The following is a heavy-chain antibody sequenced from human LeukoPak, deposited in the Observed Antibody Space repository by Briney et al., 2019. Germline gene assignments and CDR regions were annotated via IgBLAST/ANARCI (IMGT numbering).Heavy chain of an antibody. D-gene: IGHD3-16*01. CDR3: AGYSYGRFDY. J-gene: IGHJ4*02. Sequence: SETLSLTCAVSGYSISSGYYWSWIRQPAGKGLEWIGRIYSTGSTKYNPSLKSRVTMSVDTTKNQFSLKLSSVTAADTAVYYCAGYSYGRFDYWGQGTLVTVSS. CDR1: GYSISSGYY. CDR2: IYSTGST. V-gene: IGHV4-59*10.